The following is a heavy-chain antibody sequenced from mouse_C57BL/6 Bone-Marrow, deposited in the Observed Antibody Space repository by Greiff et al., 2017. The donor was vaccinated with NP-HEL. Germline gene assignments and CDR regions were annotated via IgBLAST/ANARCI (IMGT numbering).Heavy chain of an antibody. J-gene: IGHJ2*01. D-gene: IGHD2-3*01. CDR2: IDPSDSYT. Sequence: VQLQQSGAELVRPGTSVKLSCKASGYTFTSYWMHWVKQRPGQGLEWIGVIDPSDSYTNYNQKFKGKATLTVDTSSSTAYMQLSSLTSEDSAVYYCANDGYLGYWGQGTTLTVSS. V-gene: IGHV1-59*01. CDR1: GYTFTSYW. CDR3: ANDGYLGY.